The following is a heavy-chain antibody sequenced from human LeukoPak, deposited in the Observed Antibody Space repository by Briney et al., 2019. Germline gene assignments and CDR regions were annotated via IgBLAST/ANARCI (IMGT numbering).Heavy chain of an antibody. CDR2: IIPILGIA. CDR3: ARDAVRFSSGWYQGNY. D-gene: IGHD6-19*01. V-gene: IGHV1-69*04. J-gene: IGHJ4*02. Sequence: GSSVTVSCKASGGTFSSYAISWVRQAPGQVLGWMGRIIPILGIANYAQKFQGRVTITADKSTSTAYMELSSLRSEDTAVYYCARDAVRFSSGWYQGNYWGQGTLVTVSS. CDR1: GGTFSSYA.